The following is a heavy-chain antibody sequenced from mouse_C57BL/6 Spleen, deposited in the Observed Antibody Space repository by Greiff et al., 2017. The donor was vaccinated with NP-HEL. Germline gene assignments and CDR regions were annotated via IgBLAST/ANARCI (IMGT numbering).Heavy chain of an antibody. CDR3: ARSAVTTLYYYAMDY. D-gene: IGHD2-1*01. J-gene: IGHJ4*01. CDR1: GYSFTDYN. Sequence: EVQLQESGPELVKPGASVKISCKASGYSFTDYNMNWVKQSNGKSLEWIGVINPNYGTTSYNQKFKGKATLTVDQSSSTAYMQLNSLTSEDSAVYYCARSAVTTLYYYAMDYWGQGTSVTVSS. CDR2: INPNYGTT. V-gene: IGHV1-39*01.